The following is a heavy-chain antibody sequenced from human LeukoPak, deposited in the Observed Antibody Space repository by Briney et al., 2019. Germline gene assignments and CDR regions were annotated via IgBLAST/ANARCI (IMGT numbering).Heavy chain of an antibody. CDR1: GYSFTGNY. CDR2: INPNSGDT. D-gene: IGHD3-9*01. Sequence: ASVKVSCKASGYSFTGNYMHWVRQAPGQGLEWMGWINPNSGDTNFAQKFQGRVTMTRDTSISTVYMELSRLRSDDTAVFYCARDLLVRYFDWSPPVDWGQGTLVTVSS. J-gene: IGHJ4*02. V-gene: IGHV1-2*02. CDR3: ARDLLVRYFDWSPPVD.